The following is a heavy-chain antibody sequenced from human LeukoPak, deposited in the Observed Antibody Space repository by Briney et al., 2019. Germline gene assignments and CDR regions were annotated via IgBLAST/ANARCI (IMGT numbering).Heavy chain of an antibody. CDR3: VGGVDNN. Sequence: PGGSLRPSCAASGFSFSSYWMNWVRQAPGKGLEWVANIKQDGSENYYVDSVKGRFTIFRDNAKNSLYLQMNSLSAEDTAVYYCVGGVDNNWGQGTLVTVSS. V-gene: IGHV3-7*05. D-gene: IGHD1-1*01. CDR2: IKQDGSEN. J-gene: IGHJ4*02. CDR1: GFSFSSYW.